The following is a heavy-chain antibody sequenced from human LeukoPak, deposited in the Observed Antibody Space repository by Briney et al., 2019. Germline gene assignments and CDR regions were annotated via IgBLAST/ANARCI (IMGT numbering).Heavy chain of an antibody. J-gene: IGHJ5*02. V-gene: IGHV4-34*01. Sequence: PSETLSLTCAVYGGSFSGYYWSWIRQPPGKGLEWIGEINHSGSTNYNPSLKSRVTISVDTSKNQFSLKLSSVTAADTAVYYCAGLPGGPRYCSGGSCYSRLDWFDPWGQGTLVTVSS. CDR3: AGLPGGPRYCSGGSCYSRLDWFDP. D-gene: IGHD2-15*01. CDR2: INHSGST. CDR1: GGSFSGYY.